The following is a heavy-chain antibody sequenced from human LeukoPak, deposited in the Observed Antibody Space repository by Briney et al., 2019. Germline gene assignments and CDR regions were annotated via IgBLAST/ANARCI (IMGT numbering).Heavy chain of an antibody. D-gene: IGHD2-15*01. V-gene: IGHV4-59*02. CDR3: ASTSGYCSGGNCYLAFDY. Sequence: SETLSLTCTVLGGSVSTSGWNWFRQPPGKGLEWIGYIYYSGSTNYNPSLKSRLTISVDTSNNQFSLKLSSETAADTAVYYCASTSGYCSGGNCYLAFDYWGQRTLVTVSS. CDR1: GGSVSTSG. CDR2: IYYSGST. J-gene: IGHJ4*02.